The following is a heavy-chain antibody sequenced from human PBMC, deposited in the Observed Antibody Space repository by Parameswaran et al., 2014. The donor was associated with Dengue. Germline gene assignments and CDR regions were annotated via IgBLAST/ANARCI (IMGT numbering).Heavy chain of an antibody. Sequence: VRQMPGKGLEWIGEINHSGSTNYNPSLKSRVTISVDTSKNQFSLKLSSVTAADTAVYYCARGRSWIQLWLGYYGFDYWGQGTLVTVSS. V-gene: IGHV4-34*01. CDR2: INHSGST. D-gene: IGHD5-18*01. CDR3: ARGRSWIQLWLGYYGFDY. J-gene: IGHJ4*02.